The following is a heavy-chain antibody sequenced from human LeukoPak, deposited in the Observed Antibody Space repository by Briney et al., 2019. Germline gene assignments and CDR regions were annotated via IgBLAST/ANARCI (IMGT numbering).Heavy chain of an antibody. J-gene: IGHJ4*02. D-gene: IGHD2-2*01. Sequence: HGESLKISCKGSGYIFTRYWIGWVRQMPGKGLEWMGIIYPGDSDTRYSPSFQGQVTISADKSISTAYLQWSSLRASDTAMYYCARRQGCSSTSCPPDSWGQGTLVTVSS. CDR3: ARRQGCSSTSCPPDS. CDR2: IYPGDSDT. V-gene: IGHV5-51*01. CDR1: GYIFTRYW.